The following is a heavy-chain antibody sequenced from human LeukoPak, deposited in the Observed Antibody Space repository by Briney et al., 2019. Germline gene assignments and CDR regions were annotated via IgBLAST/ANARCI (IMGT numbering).Heavy chain of an antibody. CDR1: GFTFEDYG. CDR3: VRPRVRGDPFDP. CDR2: LSSDSNHI. Sequence: PAGSLRLSCAASGFTFEDYGMHWVRHVPGKGLEWVSGLSSDSNHIDYADSVKGRFTISRDNANNYLYLQMNSLRPEDTGLHYCVRPRVRGDPFDPWGQGTLVTVSS. D-gene: IGHD3-10*01. J-gene: IGHJ5*02. V-gene: IGHV3-9*01.